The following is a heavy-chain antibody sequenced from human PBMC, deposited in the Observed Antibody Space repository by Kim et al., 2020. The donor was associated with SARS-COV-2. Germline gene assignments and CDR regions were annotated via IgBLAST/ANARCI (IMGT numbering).Heavy chain of an antibody. CDR1: GIAFSHSG. CDR2: IWSDGSAK. J-gene: IGHJ4*02. D-gene: IGHD3-16*01. Sequence: GGSLRLSCAASGIAFSHSGMHWVRQAPGKGLEWVAMIWSDGSAKYYGDSVKGRFTISRDNSKNMVYLQMDSLRGEDTALYYCARDKGVTSIDHWGQGTLVTVSS. V-gene: IGHV3-33*01. CDR3: ARDKGVTSIDH.